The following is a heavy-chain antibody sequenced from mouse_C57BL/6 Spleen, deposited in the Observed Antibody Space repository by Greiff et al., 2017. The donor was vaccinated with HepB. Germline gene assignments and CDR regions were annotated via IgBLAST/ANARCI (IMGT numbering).Heavy chain of an antibody. CDR3: ARSTMVTTRYYFDY. Sequence: EVQVVESGGGLVKPGGSLKLSCAASGFTFSSYTMSWVRQTPEKRLEWVATISGGGGNTYYPDSVKGRFTISRDNAKNTLYLQMSSLRSEDTALYYCARSTMVTTRYYFDYWGQGTTLTVSS. CDR1: GFTFSSYT. J-gene: IGHJ2*01. CDR2: ISGGGGNT. V-gene: IGHV5-9*01. D-gene: IGHD2-2*01.